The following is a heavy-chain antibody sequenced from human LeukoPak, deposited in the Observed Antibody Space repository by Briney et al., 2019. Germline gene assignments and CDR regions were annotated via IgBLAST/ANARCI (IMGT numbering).Heavy chain of an antibody. J-gene: IGHJ4*02. CDR1: GGSISSGGYY. CDR2: IYYSGST. Sequence: KPSETLSLTCTVSGGSISSGGYYWSWIRQHPGKGLEWIGYIYYSGSTYYNPSLKSRVTISVDTSKNQFSLKLSSVTAADTAVYYCARVEQQLVRVEYWGQGTLVTVSS. D-gene: IGHD6-6*01. V-gene: IGHV4-31*03. CDR3: ARVEQQLVRVEY.